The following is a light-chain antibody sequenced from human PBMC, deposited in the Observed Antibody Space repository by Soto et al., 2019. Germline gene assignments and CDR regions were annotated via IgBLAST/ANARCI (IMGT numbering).Light chain of an antibody. J-gene: IGKJ4*01. CDR1: QDISSY. V-gene: IGKV1-33*01. Sequence: DIQMTQSPSSLSVSVGDRVTITCQASQDISSYLSWYQQKPGKAPKLLIYGASKLEIGVPSRFSGGGSGTEFTFTIMSLQPEDVGTYYCQQYDTLPSFGGGTKVEIK. CDR2: GAS. CDR3: QQYDTLPS.